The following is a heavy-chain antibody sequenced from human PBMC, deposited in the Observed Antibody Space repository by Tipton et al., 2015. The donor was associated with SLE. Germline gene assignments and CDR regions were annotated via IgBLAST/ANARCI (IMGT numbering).Heavy chain of an antibody. CDR1: GFTFSSYG. V-gene: IGHV4-4*02. J-gene: IGHJ4*02. D-gene: IGHD4-17*01. Sequence: SLRLSCAASGFTFSSYGMHWVRQPPGKGLEWIGSIYYSGSTNYNPSLKSRVTISVDKSKNQFSLKLSSVTAADTAVYYCARDRHDYGDLDYWGQGTLVTVSS. CDR2: IYYSGST. CDR3: ARDRHDYGDLDY.